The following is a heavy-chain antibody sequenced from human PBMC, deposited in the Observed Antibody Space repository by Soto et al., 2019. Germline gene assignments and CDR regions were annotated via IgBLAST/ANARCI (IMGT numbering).Heavy chain of an antibody. CDR2: TYYRSKWYN. J-gene: IGHJ3*02. D-gene: IGHD6-19*01. CDR1: GDSVSSNSAA. V-gene: IGHV6-1*01. Sequence: QVQLQQSGPGLVKPSQTLSLTCAISGDSVSSNSAAWNWIRQSPSRGLEWLGRTYYRSKWYNDYAVTVKSRITINPDTAKNQFSLQLNSVTPEDTAVYYCAREEPGYTSGWYPGAFDIWGQGTMVTVSS. CDR3: AREEPGYTSGWYPGAFDI.